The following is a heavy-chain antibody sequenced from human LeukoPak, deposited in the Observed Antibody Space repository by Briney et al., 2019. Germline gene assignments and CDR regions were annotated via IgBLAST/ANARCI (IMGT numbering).Heavy chain of an antibody. CDR3: ARDLEYSYGNSDY. V-gene: IGHV3-21*01. Sequence: GGSLRLSCAASGFTFSSYSMNWVRQAPGKGLEWVSSISSSSSYIYYADSVKGRFTISRDNAKNSLYLQMNSLRAEDTAVYYCARDLEYSYGNSDYWGQGTLVTVSS. CDR1: GFTFSSYS. CDR2: ISSSSSYI. J-gene: IGHJ4*02. D-gene: IGHD5-18*01.